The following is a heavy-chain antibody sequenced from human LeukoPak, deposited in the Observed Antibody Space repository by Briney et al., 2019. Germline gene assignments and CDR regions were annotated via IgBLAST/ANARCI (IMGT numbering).Heavy chain of an antibody. D-gene: IGHD5-24*01. CDR3: ARVGEKAFHLWPEIDY. J-gene: IGHJ4*02. CDR1: GFTFSSYW. Sequence: GGSLRLSCAASGFTFSSYWMHWVRQTPGKGLMWVARIKSDGSTIYADSVQGRFTISRDNAKNTVYLQMNSLRAEDTAVYYCARVGEKAFHLWPEIDYWGQGTLVTVSS. CDR2: IKSDGST. V-gene: IGHV3-74*01.